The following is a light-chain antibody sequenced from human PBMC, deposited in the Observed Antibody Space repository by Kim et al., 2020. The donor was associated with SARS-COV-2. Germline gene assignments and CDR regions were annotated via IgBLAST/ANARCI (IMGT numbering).Light chain of an antibody. CDR2: DAS. CDR3: QQYDNVPLT. J-gene: IGKJ4*01. Sequence: SASVGDTVTITCQTSQDINNYLNWYQQKPGKAPKLLICDASNLETGVPSRFSGRGSATDFTFTINSLQPEDIATYYCQQYDNVPLTFGGGTKLEIK. V-gene: IGKV1-33*01. CDR1: QDINNY.